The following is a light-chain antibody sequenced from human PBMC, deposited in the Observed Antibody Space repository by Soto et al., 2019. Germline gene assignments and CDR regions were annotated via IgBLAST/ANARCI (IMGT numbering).Light chain of an antibody. J-gene: IGKJ1*01. CDR1: QTIFNW. V-gene: IGKV1-5*01. CDR2: DAS. Sequence: DIQMTQSPSTLSASVGDRVTITCRASQTIFNWLAWYQRKPGRAPNLLIYDASSLQSGVPSTFSGSGSGTEFTLTISSLQPGDFATYYCQQYNSYPWTFDQGTKVEIK. CDR3: QQYNSYPWT.